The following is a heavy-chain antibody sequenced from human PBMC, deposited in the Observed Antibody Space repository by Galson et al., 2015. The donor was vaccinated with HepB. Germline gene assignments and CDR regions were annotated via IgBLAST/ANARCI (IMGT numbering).Heavy chain of an antibody. Sequence: SLRLSCAASGFTFSNAWMSWVRQAPGKGLEWVGRIKSKTDGGTTDYAAPVKGRFTISRDDSKNTLYLQMNSLKTEDTAVYYCTTEPDIVVVVASVAGAFDIWGQGTMVTVSS. J-gene: IGHJ3*02. CDR2: IKSKTDGGTT. CDR3: TTEPDIVVVVASVAGAFDI. CDR1: GFTFSNAW. D-gene: IGHD2-15*01. V-gene: IGHV3-15*01.